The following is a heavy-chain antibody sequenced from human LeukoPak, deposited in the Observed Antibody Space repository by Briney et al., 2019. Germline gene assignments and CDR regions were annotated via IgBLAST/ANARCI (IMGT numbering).Heavy chain of an antibody. CDR2: ISSSSYSI. CDR1: GFTFSDYS. CDR3: ARDLPGELGRGVFDI. V-gene: IGHV3-48*01. Sequence: GGSLRLSCAASGFTFSDYSMSWVRQAPGKGLEWISYISSSSYSIYYSDSVKGRFTISRDNAKNSLYLQMNSLRAEDTAVYYCARDLPGELGRGVFDIWGQGTMVTVSS. J-gene: IGHJ3*02. D-gene: IGHD1-1*01.